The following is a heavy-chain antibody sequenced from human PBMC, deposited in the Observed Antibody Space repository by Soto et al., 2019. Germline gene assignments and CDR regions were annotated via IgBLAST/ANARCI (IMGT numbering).Heavy chain of an antibody. V-gene: IGHV3-33*01. Sequence: PGGSLRLSCAASGFTFSSYGMHWVRQAPGKGLEWVAVIWYDGSNKYYADSVEGRFTISRDNSKNTVYLQMNSLRLEDTAVYYCARGPSYSDSYFDYWGQGTLVTVSS. CDR1: GFTFSSYG. CDR3: ARGPSYSDSYFDY. J-gene: IGHJ4*02. D-gene: IGHD4-17*01. CDR2: IWYDGSNK.